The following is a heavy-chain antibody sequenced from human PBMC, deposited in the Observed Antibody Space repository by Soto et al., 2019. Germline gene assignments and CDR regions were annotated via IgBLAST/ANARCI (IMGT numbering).Heavy chain of an antibody. V-gene: IGHV4-31*03. CDR1: GGSISSGGYY. CDR3: ARYYYDSSGYFFDY. Sequence: SETLSLAGTVSGGSISSGGYYWSWIRQHPGKGLEWIGYIYYSGSTYYNPSLKSRVTISVDTSKNQFYLKLSSVTAADTAVYYCARYYYDSSGYFFDYWGQGTLVTV. J-gene: IGHJ4*02. D-gene: IGHD3-22*01. CDR2: IYYSGST.